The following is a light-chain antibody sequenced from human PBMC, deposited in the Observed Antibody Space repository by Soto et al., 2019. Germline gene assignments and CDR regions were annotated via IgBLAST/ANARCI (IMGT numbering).Light chain of an antibody. V-gene: IGKV3-20*01. CDR1: ETFSNRY. CDR2: GAS. CDR3: QQFGSSFIT. Sequence: EIVLTQSPGTLSLSPGERATLSCRASETFSNRYLAWYQQKPGQATRLLSYGASRRDTGIPDRGICRGSGTDVTLTISRLETEDLAVYVCQQFGSSFITFGQGTRLEIK. J-gene: IGKJ5*01.